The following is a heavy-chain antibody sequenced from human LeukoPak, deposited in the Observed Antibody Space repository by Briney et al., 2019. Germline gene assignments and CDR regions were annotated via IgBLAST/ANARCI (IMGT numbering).Heavy chain of an antibody. CDR1: GDSISSYY. J-gene: IGHJ4*02. V-gene: IGHV4-4*07. CDR2: VYNSGTN. CDR3: ARAASSGLDY. D-gene: IGHD6-19*01. Sequence: SETLSLTCTVSGDSISSYYWNWIRQPAGKGLEGIGRVYNSGTNKYNRSLKRRVAISVDTCKKQFSLKLTSVTAADTAVYYCARAASSGLDYWGQGTLVTVSS.